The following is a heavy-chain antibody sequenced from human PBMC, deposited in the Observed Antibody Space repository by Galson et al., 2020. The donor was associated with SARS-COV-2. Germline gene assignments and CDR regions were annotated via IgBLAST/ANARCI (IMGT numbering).Heavy chain of an antibody. V-gene: IGHV1-69*05. CDR3: ARGSKYYYGSGNPYNWFDP. CDR1: GGTFSSYA. J-gene: IGHJ5*02. CDR2: IIPIFGTA. D-gene: IGHD3-10*01. Sequence: ASVKVSCKASGGTFSSYAISWVRQAPGQGLEWMGGIIPIFGTANYAQKFQGRVTITTDESTSTAYMELSSLRSEDTAVYYCARGSKYYYGSGNPYNWFDPLGQGTLATVSS.